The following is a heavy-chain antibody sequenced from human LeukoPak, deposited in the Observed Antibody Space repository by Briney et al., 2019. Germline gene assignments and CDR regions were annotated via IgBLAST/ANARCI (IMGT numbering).Heavy chain of an antibody. J-gene: IGHJ3*02. D-gene: IGHD2-15*01. V-gene: IGHV3-48*04. CDR2: ISSSGSTI. CDR3: ARVGCSGGTCYRSRGAFDI. CDR1: GFTFSSYA. Sequence: GSLRLSCAASGFTFSSYAMSWVRQAPGKGLEWVSYISSSGSTIYYADSVKGRFTISRDNAKNSLYLQMNSLRAEDTAVYYCARVGCSGGTCYRSRGAFDIWGQGTMVTVSS.